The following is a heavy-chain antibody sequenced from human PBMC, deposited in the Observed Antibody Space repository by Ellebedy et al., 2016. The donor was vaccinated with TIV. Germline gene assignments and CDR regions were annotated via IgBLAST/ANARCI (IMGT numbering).Heavy chain of an antibody. CDR2: ISSSSSTI. J-gene: IGHJ4*02. CDR1: GFTFSSYS. CDR3: ARESNGDYENSFDY. Sequence: GESLKISCAASGFTFSSYSMNWVRQAPGKGLEWVSYISSSSSTIYYADSVKGRFTISRDNAKNSLYLQMNSLRDEDTAVYYCARESNGDYENSFDYWGQGTLVTVSS. V-gene: IGHV3-48*02. D-gene: IGHD4-17*01.